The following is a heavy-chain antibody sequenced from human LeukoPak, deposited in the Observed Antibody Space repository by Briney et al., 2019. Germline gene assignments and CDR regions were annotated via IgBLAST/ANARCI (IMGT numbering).Heavy chain of an antibody. CDR2: FHTSGST. J-gene: IGHJ4*02. CDR3: ARGFRGDNFDY. V-gene: IGHV4-61*02. Sequence: SQTLSLTCTVSGGSISSGNKYWSWIRQPAGKGLEWIGRFHTSGSTNYNPSLKSRVTISVDTSKNQFSLKLSSVTAADTAVYFCARGFRGDNFDYWGQGTLVTVSS. CDR1: GGSISSGNKY. D-gene: IGHD7-27*01.